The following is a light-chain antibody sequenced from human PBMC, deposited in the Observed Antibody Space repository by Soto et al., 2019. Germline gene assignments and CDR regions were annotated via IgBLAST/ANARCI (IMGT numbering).Light chain of an antibody. Sequence: EIVLTQSPATLSLSPGERATLSCRASQSVSSYLAWYQQKPGQAPRLLIYDASNRATGIPARFSGSGSGTEFTLTISGLQPDDFASYYCQQYNTYFSLTFGGGTKVDIK. V-gene: IGKV3-11*01. CDR1: QSVSSY. CDR3: QQYNTYFSLT. CDR2: DAS. J-gene: IGKJ4*01.